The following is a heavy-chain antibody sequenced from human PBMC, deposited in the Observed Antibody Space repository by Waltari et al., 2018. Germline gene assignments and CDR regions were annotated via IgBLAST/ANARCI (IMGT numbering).Heavy chain of an antibody. CDR3: ARHWKKSGYRFDP. CDR1: VGSFSSSRYY. CDR2: IYYSGST. J-gene: IGHJ5*02. D-gene: IGHD5-12*01. V-gene: IGHV4-39*01. Sequence: QLQLQESGPGLVKPSATLSLTSTVSVGSFSSSRYYWGWIRQSPGKGLEWIGSIYYSGSTDYNPTLESRVTISGDTSKNQFSLKLSSVTAADTAVYYCARHWKKSGYRFDPWGQGTLVTVSS.